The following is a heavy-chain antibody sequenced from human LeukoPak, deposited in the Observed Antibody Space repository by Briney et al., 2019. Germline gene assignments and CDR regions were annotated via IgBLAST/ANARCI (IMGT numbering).Heavy chain of an antibody. V-gene: IGHV1-8*03. CDR1: GYTFTSYD. Sequence: ASVKVSCKASGYTFTSYDINWVRQATGQGLEWMGWMNPNSGNTGYAQKFQGRVTITRNTSISTAYMELSSLRSEDTAVYYCAREPAANWFDPWGQGTLVTVSS. D-gene: IGHD2-2*01. J-gene: IGHJ5*02. CDR3: AREPAANWFDP. CDR2: MNPNSGNT.